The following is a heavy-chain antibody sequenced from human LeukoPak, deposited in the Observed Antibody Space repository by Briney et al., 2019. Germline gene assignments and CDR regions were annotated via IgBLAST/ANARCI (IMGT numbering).Heavy chain of an antibody. CDR1: GFTFSTYW. Sequence: GGSLRLSCAVSGFTFSTYWMIWVRQAPGKGLEWVANIKQDGSEKYYVDSVKGRFTISRDNAKNSLYLQMNSLRAEDTAVYYCAKFEDIVVVPAAQETKTFDYWGQGTLVTVST. V-gene: IGHV3-7*01. D-gene: IGHD2-2*01. CDR2: IKQDGSEK. J-gene: IGHJ4*02. CDR3: AKFEDIVVVPAAQETKTFDY.